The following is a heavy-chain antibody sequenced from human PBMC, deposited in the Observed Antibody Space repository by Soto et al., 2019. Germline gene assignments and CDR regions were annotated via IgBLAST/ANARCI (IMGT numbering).Heavy chain of an antibody. J-gene: IGHJ5*02. V-gene: IGHV1-69*02. CDR1: GGTFSSYT. D-gene: IGHD3-3*01. CDR3: ARDAMDYDFWSGYYRAVWFDP. Sequence: ASVKVSCKASGGTFSSYTISWVRQAPGQGLEWMGRIIPILGIANYAQKFQGRVTITADKSTSTAYMELSSLRSEDTAVYYCARDAMDYDFWSGYYRAVWFDPWGQGTLVTVSS. CDR2: IIPILGIA.